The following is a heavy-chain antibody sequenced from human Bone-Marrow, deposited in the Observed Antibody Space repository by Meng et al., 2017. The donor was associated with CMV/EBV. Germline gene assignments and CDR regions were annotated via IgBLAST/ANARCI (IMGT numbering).Heavy chain of an antibody. CDR3: ARDGGYSSSWYGMDV. CDR2: INSDGSSR. Sequence: GESLKISCAASGFTFSSYWMHWVRQAPGEGLVWVSRINSDGSSRSYADSVKGRFTTSRDNAKNTLYLQMNSLRAEDTAVYYCARDGGYSSSWYGMDVWGQGTTVTVSS. V-gene: IGHV3-74*01. J-gene: IGHJ6*02. D-gene: IGHD6-13*01. CDR1: GFTFSSYW.